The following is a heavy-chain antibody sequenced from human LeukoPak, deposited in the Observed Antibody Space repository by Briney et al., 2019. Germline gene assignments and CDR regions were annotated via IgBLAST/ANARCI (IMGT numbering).Heavy chain of an antibody. Sequence: ASVKVSCKASGYTFTSYGISWVRQAPGQGLGWMGWISAYNGNTNYAQKLQGRVTMTTDTPTSTAYMELRSLRSDDTAVYYCAREVFTKPAFDIWGQGTMVTVSS. CDR3: AREVFTKPAFDI. D-gene: IGHD2-2*01. CDR1: GYTFTSYG. V-gene: IGHV1-18*01. J-gene: IGHJ3*02. CDR2: ISAYNGNT.